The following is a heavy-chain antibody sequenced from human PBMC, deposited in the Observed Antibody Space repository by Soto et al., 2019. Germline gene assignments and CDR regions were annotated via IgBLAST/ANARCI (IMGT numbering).Heavy chain of an antibody. CDR3: ARSDDFDWLWWFDP. V-gene: IGHV4-34*01. D-gene: IGHD3-9*01. Sequence: SETLSLTCAVYGGSFSGYYWSWIRQPPGKGLEWIGEINHSGSTNYNPSLKSRVTISVDTSKNQFSLKLSSVTAADTAVYYCARSDDFDWLWWFDPWGQGTLVTVSS. J-gene: IGHJ5*02. CDR1: GGSFSGYY. CDR2: INHSGST.